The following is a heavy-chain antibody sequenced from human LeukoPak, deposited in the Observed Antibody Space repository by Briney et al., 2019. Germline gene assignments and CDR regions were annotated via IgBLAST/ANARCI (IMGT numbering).Heavy chain of an antibody. CDR3: ARDHGSSWYGIDY. J-gene: IGHJ4*02. Sequence: SETLSLTCTVSGGSISSSSYYWGWIRQPPGKGLEWIGSIYYSGSTYYNPSLKSRVTISVDTSKNQFSLKLSSVTAADTAVYYCARDHGSSWYGIDYWGQGTLVTVSS. D-gene: IGHD6-13*01. CDR1: GGSISSSSYY. CDR2: IYYSGST. V-gene: IGHV4-39*07.